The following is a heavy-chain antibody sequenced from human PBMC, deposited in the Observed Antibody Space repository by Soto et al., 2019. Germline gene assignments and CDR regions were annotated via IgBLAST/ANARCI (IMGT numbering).Heavy chain of an antibody. CDR1: GYTFTTYY. J-gene: IGHJ4*02. CDR3: ARAGYCSGGTCFHGNCDY. Sequence: QVQLVQSGAEVKRPGASVKVSCKASGYTFTTYYMHWVRQAPGQGIELLGIINPNGGSTTYAQKFQGRVTRTRDTSTSTVYLELSSLRAEDTAVYYCARAGYCSGGTCFHGNCDYWGQGTLVTVSA. V-gene: IGHV1-46*01. D-gene: IGHD2-15*01. CDR2: INPNGGST.